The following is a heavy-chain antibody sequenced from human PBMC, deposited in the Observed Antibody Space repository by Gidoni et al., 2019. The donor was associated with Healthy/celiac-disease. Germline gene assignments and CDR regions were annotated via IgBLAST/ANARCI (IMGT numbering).Heavy chain of an antibody. J-gene: IGHJ4*02. CDR2: ISYEGSNK. Sequence: QVQLVESGGGVVQPGRSLRLSCAASGFTFSSYGMHWVRQAPGKGLECVAVISYEGSNKYYADSVKGRFTISRDNSKNTLYLQMNSLRAEDTAVYYCAKTHDFDYWGQGTLVTVSS. V-gene: IGHV3-30*18. CDR1: GFTFSSYG. CDR3: AKTHDFDY.